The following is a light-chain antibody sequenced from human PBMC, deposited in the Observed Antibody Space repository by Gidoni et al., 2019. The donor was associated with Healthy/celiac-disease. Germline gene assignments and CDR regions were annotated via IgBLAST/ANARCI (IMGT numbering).Light chain of an antibody. V-gene: IGLV2-23*01. J-gene: IGLJ1*01. Sequence: QSALTQPASVSGPPGQSITISCTGTSSDVGSYNLVSWYQQHPGKAPKLMIYEGSKRPSGVSNRFSGSKSGNTASLTISGLQAGDEADYYCCSYAGSSTPYVFGTGTKVTVL. CDR2: EGS. CDR3: CSYAGSSTPYV. CDR1: SSDVGSYNL.